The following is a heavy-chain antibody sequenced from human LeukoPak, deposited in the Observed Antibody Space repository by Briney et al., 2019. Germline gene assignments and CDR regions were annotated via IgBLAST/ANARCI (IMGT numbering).Heavy chain of an antibody. V-gene: IGHV3-30-3*01. CDR1: GFTFSSYA. D-gene: IGHD2-2*01. J-gene: IGHJ4*02. CDR3: AKDNDPIVVVPAAGSYFDY. CDR2: ISYDGSNK. Sequence: PGGSLRLSCAASGFTFSSYAMHWVRQAPGKGLEWVAVISYDGSNKYYADSVKGRFTISRDNSKNTLYLQMNSLKADDTAVYYCAKDNDPIVVVPAAGSYFDYWGQGNLVTVSS.